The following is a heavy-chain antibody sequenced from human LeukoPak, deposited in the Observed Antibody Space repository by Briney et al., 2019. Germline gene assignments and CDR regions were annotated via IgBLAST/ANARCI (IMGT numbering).Heavy chain of an antibody. J-gene: IGHJ4*02. D-gene: IGHD6-19*01. CDR3: ATMPVAGPTDY. CDR1: GFSLTSYS. V-gene: IGHV3-48*01. CDR2: ISSISTNI. Sequence: GGSLRLSCAASGFSLTSYSMNWVRQAPGKGLEWISYISSISTNIYYADSVKGRFTISRDNSKNTLYLQMNSLRAEDTAVYYCATMPVAGPTDYWGQGTLVTVSS.